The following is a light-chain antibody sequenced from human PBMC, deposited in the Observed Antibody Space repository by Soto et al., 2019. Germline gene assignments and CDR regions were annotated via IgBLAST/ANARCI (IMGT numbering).Light chain of an antibody. V-gene: IGLV6-57*02. CDR2: EDN. CDR1: GGSIATNY. CDR3: QSSDTQYVV. Sequence: NFMLTQPHSVSESPGKTVTISCIGSGGSIATNYVQWYQQRPGSAPITIIYEDNQRPSGVPALFSGSIDSSPNSASLTISGLRAEAEADDSCQSSDTQYVVFGGGTKLTVL. J-gene: IGLJ2*01.